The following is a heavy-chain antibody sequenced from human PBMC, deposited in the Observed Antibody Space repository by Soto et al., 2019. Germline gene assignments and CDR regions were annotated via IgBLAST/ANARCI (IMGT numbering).Heavy chain of an antibody. J-gene: IGHJ4*02. V-gene: IGHV3-74*01. CDR2: INNDGSNT. CDR1: GFTFSSYW. D-gene: IGHD2-8*01. CDR3: ARGRGYCTNAVCRNHYFDY. Sequence: GGSLRLSCSASGFTFSSYWMHRVRQAPGKGLVWVSRINNDGSNTNYADSVRGRFTISRDTAKNTLYLQMNSLRAEDTAVYYCARGRGYCTNAVCRNHYFDYWGQGTPVTVSS.